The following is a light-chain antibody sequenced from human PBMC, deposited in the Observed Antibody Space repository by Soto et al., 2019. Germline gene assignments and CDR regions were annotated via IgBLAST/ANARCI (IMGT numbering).Light chain of an antibody. CDR1: QSVSGN. Sequence: EIVMPQSPATLSVSPGERATLSCRASQSVSGNLAWYQQKPGQAPRLLIYAASTRATGIPARFSGSGSGTEFTLTISSLQSEDFAVYYCQQYNNWPPITFGPGTKVDIK. J-gene: IGKJ3*01. CDR2: AAS. CDR3: QQYNNWPPIT. V-gene: IGKV3-15*01.